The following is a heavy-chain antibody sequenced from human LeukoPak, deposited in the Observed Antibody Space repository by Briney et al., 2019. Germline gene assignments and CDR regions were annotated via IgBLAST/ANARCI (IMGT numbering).Heavy chain of an antibody. D-gene: IGHD6-6*01. J-gene: IGHJ5*02. CDR1: GGSFSGYY. CDR3: ARDQSIAARPETPFDP. V-gene: IGHV4-34*01. CDR2: INHSGST. Sequence: SETLSLTCAVYGGSFSGYYWSWIRQPPGKGLEWIGEINHSGSTNYNPSLKSRVTISVDTSKNQLSLKLSSVTAADTAVYYCARDQSIAARPETPFDPWGQGTLVTVSS.